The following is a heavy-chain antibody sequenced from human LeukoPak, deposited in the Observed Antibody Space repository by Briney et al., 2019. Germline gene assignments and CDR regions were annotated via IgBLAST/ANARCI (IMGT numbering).Heavy chain of an antibody. J-gene: IGHJ4*02. CDR1: GYSFTSYW. Sequence: GESLKISCKGSGYSFTSYWIGWVRQLPGKGLEWMGIIYPGDSDTRYSPSFQGQVTISADKSISTAYLQWSSLKASDSAMYYCARQTRGGIVAAGSDYWGQGTLVTVSS. CDR2: IYPGDSDT. D-gene: IGHD6-13*01. CDR3: ARQTRGGIVAAGSDY. V-gene: IGHV5-51*01.